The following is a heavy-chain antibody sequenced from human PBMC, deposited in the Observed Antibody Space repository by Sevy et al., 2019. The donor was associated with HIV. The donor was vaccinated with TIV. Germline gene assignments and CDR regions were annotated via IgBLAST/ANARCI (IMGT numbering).Heavy chain of an antibody. CDR3: ARRPDLGVLFPTGVLDV. J-gene: IGHJ6*02. D-gene: IGHD3-3*01. CDR1: GFTFNSYA. Sequence: GGSLRLSCVASGFTFNSYAMTWVRQAPGKGPQWVSVISGSGDSTYYADSMKGRFTIFRDNSKNTMYLQMTSLTAGDTAVYFCARRPDLGVLFPTGVLDVWGQGTTVTVSS. CDR2: ISGSGDST. V-gene: IGHV3-23*01.